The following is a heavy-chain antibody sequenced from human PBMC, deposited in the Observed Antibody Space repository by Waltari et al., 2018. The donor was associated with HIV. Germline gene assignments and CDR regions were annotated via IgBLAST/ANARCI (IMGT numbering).Heavy chain of an antibody. V-gene: IGHV3-21*01. J-gene: IGHJ4*02. CDR1: GFTFSSYS. CDR2: ISSSSGYI. D-gene: IGHD3-16*01. CDR3: ARDAPARGDYFDY. Sequence: VHLVESGGGLVKPGGSLRLSCEASGFTFSSYSMNWVRQAPGKGLEWVSYISSSSGYIHYADFVRGRFSVSRDNAKNSLSLQLDSLRVEDTAVYYCARDAPARGDYFDYWGQGTLVTVSS.